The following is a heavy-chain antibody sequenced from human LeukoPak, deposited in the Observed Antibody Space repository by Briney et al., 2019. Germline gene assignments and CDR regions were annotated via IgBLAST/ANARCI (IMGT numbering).Heavy chain of an antibody. CDR2: IHTSGST. CDR3: ARATLRLGDLSLSNYFDP. V-gene: IGHV4-4*07. Sequence: SETLSLTCTVSGDSMNNYYWSWIRQPAGKGLGWVGRIHTSGSTNYNPSLKSRVTMSVDTSKNQFSLKLSSVTAADTALYYCARATLRLGDLSLSNYFDPWGQGTLVTVSS. J-gene: IGHJ5*02. D-gene: IGHD3-16*02. CDR1: GDSMNNYY.